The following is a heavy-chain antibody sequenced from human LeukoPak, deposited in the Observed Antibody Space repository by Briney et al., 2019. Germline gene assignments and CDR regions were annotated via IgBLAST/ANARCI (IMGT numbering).Heavy chain of an antibody. D-gene: IGHD6-19*01. CDR2: IYYSGST. J-gene: IGHJ3*02. Sequence: SETLSLTCTVFGGSISSYYWSWIRQPPGKGLEGMGYIYYSGSTNYNPSLKSRVTISVDTSKNQLSLKLSSVTAADTAVYYCARDQTNQQWLGPNAFDIWGQGTMVTVSS. CDR3: ARDQTNQQWLGPNAFDI. CDR1: GGSISSYY. V-gene: IGHV4-59*01.